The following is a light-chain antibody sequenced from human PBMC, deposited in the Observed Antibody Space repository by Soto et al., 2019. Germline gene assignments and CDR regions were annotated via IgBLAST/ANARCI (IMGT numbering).Light chain of an antibody. CDR3: QQRSNWPPYT. J-gene: IGKJ2*01. CDR1: QSVSSY. V-gene: IGKV3-11*01. Sequence: EIVLTQSPATLSLSPGERATLSCRASQSVSSYFAWYQQKPGQAPRLLIYDASTRATGIPARFSGSGSGTDFTLTISSLEPEDFAVYYCQQRSNWPPYTFGQGTKLEIK. CDR2: DAS.